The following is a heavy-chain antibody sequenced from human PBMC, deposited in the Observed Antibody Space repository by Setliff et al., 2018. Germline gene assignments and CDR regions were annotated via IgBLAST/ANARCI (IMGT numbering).Heavy chain of an antibody. J-gene: IGHJ4*02. CDR1: GGGSINNYY. CDR3: ARQPSSGAYYNPRPYYFDY. V-gene: IGHV4-59*08. D-gene: IGHD3-10*01. CDR2: VHFGGDT. Sequence: LSPTCTVSGGGSINNYYWSWVRQSPGKGLEWIGFVHFGGDTNYNPSLKSRVTMSADTSNNQFSLNLRSVTAADTAVYFCARQPSSGAYYNPRPYYFDYWGQGTLVTVSS.